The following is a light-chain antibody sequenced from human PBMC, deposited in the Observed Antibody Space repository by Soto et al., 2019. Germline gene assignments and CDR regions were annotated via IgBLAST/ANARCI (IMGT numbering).Light chain of an antibody. CDR3: QQYGRSPYT. J-gene: IGKJ2*01. CDR2: ATS. V-gene: IGKV3-20*01. Sequence: EIVLTQSPGTLSLSPGERATLSCRASQSVSNYYLAWYQNKPGQAPRLLIYATSSRATGIPHRFSGSGSGTDFPLTISGLEPEDFAVYYCQQYGRSPYTFGQGTKL. CDR1: QSVSNYY.